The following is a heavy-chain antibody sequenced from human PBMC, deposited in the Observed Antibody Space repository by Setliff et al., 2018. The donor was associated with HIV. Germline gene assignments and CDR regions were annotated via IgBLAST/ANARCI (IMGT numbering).Heavy chain of an antibody. D-gene: IGHD3-10*01. CDR3: ARAVIRRKDRGMWTKLWSAPNHMDV. CDR1: GGSISNYY. CDR2: IHYGGGT. Sequence: SETLSLTCSISGGSISNYYWVWIRQSPGKGLEWIGHIHYGGGTYYNPSLESRVSISRDTSKNQFSLNLRDVTAGDTALYYCARAVIRRKDRGMWTKLWSAPNHMDVWGKGITVTVSS. V-gene: IGHV4-59*01. J-gene: IGHJ6*03.